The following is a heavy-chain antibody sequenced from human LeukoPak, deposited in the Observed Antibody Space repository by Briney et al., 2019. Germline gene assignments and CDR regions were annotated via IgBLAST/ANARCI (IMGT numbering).Heavy chain of an antibody. Sequence: SQTLSLTCTVSGGSISSGSYYWSWIRQPAGKGLEWIGRIYTSGSTNYNPALKSRVTISVDTSKNQFSLKLSSVTAADTAVYYWAREGFGELSDYWGQGTLVTVSS. CDR2: IYTSGST. D-gene: IGHD3-10*01. J-gene: IGHJ4*02. V-gene: IGHV4-61*02. CDR1: GGSISSGSYY. CDR3: AREGFGELSDY.